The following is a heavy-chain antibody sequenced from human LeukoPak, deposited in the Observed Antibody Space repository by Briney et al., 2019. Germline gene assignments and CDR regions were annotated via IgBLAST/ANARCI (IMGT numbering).Heavy chain of an antibody. CDR1: GGSFSGYY. Sequence: SETLSLTCAVYGGSFSGYYWSWIRQPPGKGLEWIGGIDHSGSTNYNPSLKSQVTISVDTSKNQFSLKLNSVTAADTAVYYCARGRRVYGSGNYYKRYFDYWGQGTLVTVSS. CDR2: IDHSGST. V-gene: IGHV4-34*01. J-gene: IGHJ4*02. D-gene: IGHD3-10*01. CDR3: ARGRRVYGSGNYYKRYFDY.